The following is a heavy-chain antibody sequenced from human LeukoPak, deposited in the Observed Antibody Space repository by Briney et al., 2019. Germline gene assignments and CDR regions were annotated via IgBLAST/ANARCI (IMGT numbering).Heavy chain of an antibody. J-gene: IGHJ4*02. Sequence: SETLSPTCTVSGGSFSIYYWTWIRQPAGKGLEWIGRIYNRGSTNYNPSLKSRVTMSLDTSKNQFSLRLYSVTAADTAVYYCARGSGSGNLFYFDYWGQGILVTVSS. D-gene: IGHD3-10*01. CDR1: GGSFSIYY. CDR3: ARGSGSGNLFYFDY. CDR2: IYNRGST. V-gene: IGHV4-4*07.